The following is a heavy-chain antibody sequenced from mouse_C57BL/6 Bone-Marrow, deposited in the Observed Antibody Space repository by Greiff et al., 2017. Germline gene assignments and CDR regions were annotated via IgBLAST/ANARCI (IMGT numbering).Heavy chain of an antibody. CDR1: GYTFTNYG. CDR2: IYPGGGYT. D-gene: IGHD4-1*02. CDR3: ARSNWDVDFDY. Sequence: QVQLQQSGAELVRPGTSVKMSCKASGYTFTNYGVGWAKQRPGHGLEWIGDIYPGGGYTYYNEKFKGKATLTADKSSSTAYMQFSSLTSEDSAIYYCARSNWDVDFDYWGQGTTLTVSS. V-gene: IGHV1-63*01. J-gene: IGHJ2*01.